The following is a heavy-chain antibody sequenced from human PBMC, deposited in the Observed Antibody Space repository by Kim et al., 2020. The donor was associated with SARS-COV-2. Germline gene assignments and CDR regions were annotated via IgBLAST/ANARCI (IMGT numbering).Heavy chain of an antibody. D-gene: IGHD3-16*01. CDR1: GGSISSSSYY. V-gene: IGHV4-39*01. J-gene: IGHJ1*01. CDR2: IYYSGST. Sequence: SETLSLTCTVSGGSISSSSYYWGWIRQPPGKGLEWIGSIYYSGSTYYNPSLKSRVTISVDTSKNQFSLKLSSVTAADTAVYYCARQVGGYGAEYFQHWGQGTLVTVSS. CDR3: ARQVGGYGAEYFQH.